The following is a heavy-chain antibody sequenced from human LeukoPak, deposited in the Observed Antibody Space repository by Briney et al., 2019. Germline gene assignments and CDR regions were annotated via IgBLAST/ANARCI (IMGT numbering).Heavy chain of an antibody. CDR3: CTSCKPPYYMDV. V-gene: IGHV3-9*01. J-gene: IGHJ6*03. Sequence: GRSLRLSCAASGFTFDDYAMHWVRQAPGKGLEWVSGISWNSGSIGYADSVKGRFTISRDNAKNSLYLQMNSLRAEDTALYYCCTSCKPPYYMDVWGKGTTVTVSS. D-gene: IGHD2-2*01. CDR2: ISWNSGSI. CDR1: GFTFDDYA.